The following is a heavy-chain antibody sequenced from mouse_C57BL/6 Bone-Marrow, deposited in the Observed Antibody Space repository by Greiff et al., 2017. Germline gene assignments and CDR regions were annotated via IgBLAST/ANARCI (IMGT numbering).Heavy chain of an antibody. J-gene: IGHJ2*01. Sequence: QVQLQQSGAELVRPGASVTLSCKASGYTFTDYEMHWVKQTPVHGLEWIGAIDPETGGTAYNQKFKGKAILTADKSSSTAYMELRSLTSEDSAVYYCTRAAGVYYCDYWGQGTTLTVSS. CDR1: GYTFTDYE. CDR2: IDPETGGT. V-gene: IGHV1-15*01. CDR3: TRAAGVYYCDY. D-gene: IGHD1-2*01.